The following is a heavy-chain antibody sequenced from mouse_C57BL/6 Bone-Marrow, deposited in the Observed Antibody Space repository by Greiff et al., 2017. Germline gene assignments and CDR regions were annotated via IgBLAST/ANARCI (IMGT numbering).Heavy chain of an antibody. D-gene: IGHD4-1*01. V-gene: IGHV1-87*01. Sequence: QVQLQQSGPELARPWASVKISCPAFYTFSRRVHFAIRDTNYWLQWVTQRPGQGLECIGAIYPGKGDTSYNQKFKGKATLTADKSSSTAYMQLSSLTSEDSAVYYCVGTGAFADWGQGTLVTVSA. CDR2: GQGLECIG. CDR3: SEDSAVYYCVGTGAFAD. CDR1: YTFSRRVH. J-gene: IGHJ3*01.